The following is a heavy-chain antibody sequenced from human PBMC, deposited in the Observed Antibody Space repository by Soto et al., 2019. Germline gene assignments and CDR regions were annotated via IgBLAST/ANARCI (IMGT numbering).Heavy chain of an antibody. Sequence: PGGSLRLSCAASGFTFSSYEMNWVRQAPGKGLEWVSYISSSGSTIYYADSVKGRFTISRDNAKNSLYLQMNSLRAEDTAVYYCARAGIVAAGEGGDGMDVWGQGTTVTVSS. CDR3: ARAGIVAAGEGGDGMDV. D-gene: IGHD6-13*01. V-gene: IGHV3-48*03. CDR2: ISSSGSTI. J-gene: IGHJ6*02. CDR1: GFTFSSYE.